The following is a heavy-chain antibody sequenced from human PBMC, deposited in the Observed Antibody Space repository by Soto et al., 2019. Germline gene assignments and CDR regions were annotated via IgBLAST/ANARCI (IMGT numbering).Heavy chain of an antibody. J-gene: IGHJ6*02. CDR1: GFTFSSYG. D-gene: IGHD3-10*01. V-gene: IGHV3-33*01. Sequence: LRLSCAASGFTFSSYGMHLVRQAPGKGLEWVAVIWYDGSNKYYADSVKGRFTISRDNSKNTLYLQMNSLRAEDTAVYYCARGVVRGVNYYYGMDVWGQGTTVTVSS. CDR3: ARGVVRGVNYYYGMDV. CDR2: IWYDGSNK.